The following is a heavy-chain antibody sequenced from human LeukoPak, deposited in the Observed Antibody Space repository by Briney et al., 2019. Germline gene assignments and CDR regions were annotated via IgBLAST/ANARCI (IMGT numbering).Heavy chain of an antibody. CDR2: IGSTGSYI. J-gene: IGHJ4*02. D-gene: IGHD5-18*01. V-gene: IGHV3-21*01. Sequence: GGSLRLSCAASGFTFNNYYMSWVRQAPGRGLEWVSSIGSTGSYIYYADSVKGRFTISRDNAKNSLFLQMNSLRAEDTAVYYCARDVLQYNYAFGYWGQGTLVTVSS. CDR1: GFTFNNYY. CDR3: ARDVLQYNYAFGY.